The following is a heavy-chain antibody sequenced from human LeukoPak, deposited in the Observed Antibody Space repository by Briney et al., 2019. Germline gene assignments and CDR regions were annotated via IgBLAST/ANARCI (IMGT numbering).Heavy chain of an antibody. CDR2: IYYSGST. J-gene: IGHJ3*02. V-gene: IGHV4-39*07. CDR3: ARDMVRGVVDAFDI. D-gene: IGHD3-10*01. CDR1: GGSISSSSYY. Sequence: SETLSLTCTVSGGSISSSSYYWGWIRQPPGKGLEWFGSIYYSGSTYYNPPLKSRVTISVDTSKNQFSLKLSSVTAADTAVYYCARDMVRGVVDAFDIWGQGTMVTVSS.